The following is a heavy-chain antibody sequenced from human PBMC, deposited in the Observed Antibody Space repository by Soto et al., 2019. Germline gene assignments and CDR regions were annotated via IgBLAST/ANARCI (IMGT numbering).Heavy chain of an antibody. Sequence: EVQLLESGGGLVQPGGSLRLSCAASGFTFSGFAMSWVGQAPGKGLEWASALSGSGGSTYYADSVKGRFTISRDNSKNTLYLQMNSLRAEDTAVYYCAKDAPDYYDSSGYSSSDWGQGTLVTVSS. D-gene: IGHD3-22*01. V-gene: IGHV3-23*01. CDR2: LSGSGGST. CDR3: AKDAPDYYDSSGYSSSD. CDR1: GFTFSGFA. J-gene: IGHJ4*02.